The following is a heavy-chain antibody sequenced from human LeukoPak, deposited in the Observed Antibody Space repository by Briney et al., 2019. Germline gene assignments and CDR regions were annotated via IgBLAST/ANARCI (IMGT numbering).Heavy chain of an antibody. V-gene: IGHV3-48*04. Sequence: PGGSLRLSCAASGFTFSSYSMNWVRQAPGKGLEWVSYISSSGSTIYYADPVKGRFTISRVNAKNSLYLQMNSLRAEDTAVYYCARDVGSSGIDYWGQGTLVTVSS. J-gene: IGHJ4*02. D-gene: IGHD6-13*01. CDR3: ARDVGSSGIDY. CDR2: ISSSGSTI. CDR1: GFTFSSYS.